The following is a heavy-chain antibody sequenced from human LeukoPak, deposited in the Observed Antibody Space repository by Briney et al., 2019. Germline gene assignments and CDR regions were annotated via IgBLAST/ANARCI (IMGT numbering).Heavy chain of an antibody. J-gene: IGHJ4*02. CDR1: GFTFSSYG. Sequence: GGSLRLSCAASGFTFSSYGMHWVRQAPGKGLEWVAVIWYDGSNKYYADSVKGRFTISRDNSKNTLYLQMSSLRAEDTAVYYCARDLDSSGWYLPSDYWGQGTLVTVSS. CDR2: IWYDGSNK. D-gene: IGHD6-19*01. V-gene: IGHV3-33*01. CDR3: ARDLDSSGWYLPSDY.